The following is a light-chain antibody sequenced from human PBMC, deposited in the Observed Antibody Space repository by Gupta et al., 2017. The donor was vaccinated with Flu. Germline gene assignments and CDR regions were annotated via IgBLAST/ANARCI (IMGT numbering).Light chain of an antibody. CDR3: RQDLPTWT. V-gene: IGKV2-28*01. CDR1: QSLLHSNGYNY. CDR2: WGS. J-gene: IGKJ1*01. Sequence: DIVMTQSPLSLPVTPGEPASISCRSSQSLLHSNGYNYLDWYLQKPGQSPQLLIYWGSKRASGVPDRFSGSGSGTDFTLKSSRGEAEDVGVYYGRQDLPTWTFGQGTKVEIK.